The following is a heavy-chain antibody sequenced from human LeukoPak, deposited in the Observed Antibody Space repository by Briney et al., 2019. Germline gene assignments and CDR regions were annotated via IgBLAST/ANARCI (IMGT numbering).Heavy chain of an antibody. CDR2: IYYSGST. V-gene: IGHV4-39*01. J-gene: IGHJ4*02. CDR1: GGSLSSSSYY. Sequence: SETLSLTCTVSGGSLSSSSYYWGWIRQPPGTGLEWIGSIYYSGSTYYNPSLKSRVTISVDTSKNQFSLKLSSVTAADTAVYYCARHATTIGGFDYWAREPWSPSPQ. D-gene: IGHD3-22*01. CDR3: ARHATTIGGFDY.